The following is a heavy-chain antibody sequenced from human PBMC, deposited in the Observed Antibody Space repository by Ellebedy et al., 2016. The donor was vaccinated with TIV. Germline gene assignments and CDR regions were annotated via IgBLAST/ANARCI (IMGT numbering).Heavy chain of an antibody. CDR1: GGTFSSYA. D-gene: IGHD5-24*01. V-gene: IGHV1-69*13. CDR3: ARGRRVHHSLDW. Sequence: AASVKVSCKTSGGTFSSYAISWVRQAPGQGLEWMGGIIPVFGSTTYAQKFQDRVTITADESTSTAYMDLSSLRSDDTAVYYCARGRRVHHSLDWWGQGTLVTVSS. J-gene: IGHJ4*02. CDR2: IIPVFGST.